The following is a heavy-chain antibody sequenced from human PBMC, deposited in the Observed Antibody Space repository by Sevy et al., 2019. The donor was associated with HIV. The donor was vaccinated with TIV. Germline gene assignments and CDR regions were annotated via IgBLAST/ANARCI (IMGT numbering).Heavy chain of an antibody. CDR1: GGSISSYY. CDR3: ARDQSQRGRGYCSGGSCYMAFYYLDV. J-gene: IGHJ6*03. CDR2: IYYTGST. D-gene: IGHD2-15*01. Sequence: SETLSLTCTVSGGSISSYYWSWIRQPPGKGLEWIGYIYYTGSTNCNPSLKSRVTISVDTSKNQFSLKLSSVTAADTAVYYCARDQSQRGRGYCSGGSCYMAFYYLDVWGKGTTVTVSS. V-gene: IGHV4-59*01.